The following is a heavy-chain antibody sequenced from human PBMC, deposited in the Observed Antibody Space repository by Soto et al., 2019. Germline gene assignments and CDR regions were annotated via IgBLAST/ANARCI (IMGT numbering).Heavy chain of an antibody. CDR2: NIPIFGTV. CDR1: GGTFSNYP. J-gene: IGHJ2*01. V-gene: IGHV1-69*05. D-gene: IGHD3-16*01. CDR3: ARRNHRCLQLGNFDL. Sequence: QVQLVQSGAEVKKPGSSVKVSCKASGGTFSNYPISWVRQAPGQGLEWMGGNIPIFGTVNYAQKFQGRVRXTTAKSXXTANVELSRLRSEDTALYYCARRNHRCLQLGNFDLWGRGTLVTVSS.